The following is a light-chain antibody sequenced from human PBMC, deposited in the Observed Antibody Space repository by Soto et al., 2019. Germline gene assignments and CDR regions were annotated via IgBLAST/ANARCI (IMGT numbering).Light chain of an antibody. CDR1: HSINTSF. CDR3: QQSDIWPWT. V-gene: IGKV3-11*01. J-gene: IGKJ1*01. CDR2: AAS. Sequence: EIVLTQSPGTLSLSPGDRATLSCRASHSINTSFLAWFQQKPGQAPRLLIYAASKRATGIPARFSGSGSGTDFTLTISSLEPEDFAVYYCQQSDIWPWTFGQGTKVDIK.